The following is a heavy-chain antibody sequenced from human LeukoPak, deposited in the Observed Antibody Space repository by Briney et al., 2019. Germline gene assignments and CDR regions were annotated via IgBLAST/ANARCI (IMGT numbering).Heavy chain of an antibody. D-gene: IGHD6-13*01. CDR1: RGTFSNYI. CDR2: IIPIHGSV. V-gene: IGHV1-69*08. Sequence: ASVKVSCKASRGTFSNYIVSWVRQAPGQGLEWMGRIIPIHGSVNYAQKFQGRVTFTADKSTTTAYMELTSLRSEDTAVYFCARASELTYSSWYVPPFDSWGQGTPVTVFS. CDR3: ARASELTYSSWYVPPFDS. J-gene: IGHJ4*02.